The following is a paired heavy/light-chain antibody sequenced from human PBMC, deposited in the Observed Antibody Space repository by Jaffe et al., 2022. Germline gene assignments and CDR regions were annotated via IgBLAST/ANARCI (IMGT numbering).Heavy chain of an antibody. CDR3: ARGIGLSRFLEWLSYGIYFDY. V-gene: IGHV1-8*01. CDR1: GYTFTSYD. CDR2: MNPNSGNT. Sequence: QVQLVQSGAEVKKPGASVKVSCKASGYTFTSYDINWVRQATGQGLEWMGWMNPNSGNTGYAQKFQGRVTMTRNTSISTAYMELSSLRSEDTAVYYCARGIGLSRFLEWLSYGIYFDYWGQGTLVTVSS. D-gene: IGHD3-3*01. J-gene: IGHJ4*02.
Light chain of an antibody. J-gene: IGLJ1*01. CDR3: SSYTSSSTPLYV. Sequence: QSALTQPASVSGSPGQSITISCTGTSSDVGGYNYVSWYQQHPGKAPKLMIYEVSNRPSGVSNRFSGSKSGNTASLTISGLQAEDEADYYCSSYTSSSTPLYVFGTGTKVTVL. V-gene: IGLV2-14*01. CDR1: SSDVGGYNY. CDR2: EVS.